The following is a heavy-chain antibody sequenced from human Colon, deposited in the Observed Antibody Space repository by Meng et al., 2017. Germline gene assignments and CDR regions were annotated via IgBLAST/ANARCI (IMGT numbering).Heavy chain of an antibody. J-gene: IGHJ5*01. CDR2: ISQSGSS. V-gene: IGHV4-4*02. CDR1: GGSISSTSW. CDR3: ARNNIKSFFGSSNYRLYNYFDP. D-gene: IGHD3-10*01. Sequence: SGPGLVEPSAPPSLTWVVSGGSISSTSWWSWIRQPPGKGVEWIGEISQSGSSNYNPSLKSRVTMSLDKFKNHFFLNLSSVSAADTAVYYCARNNIKSFFGSSNYRLYNYFDPWGQGTLVTVSS.